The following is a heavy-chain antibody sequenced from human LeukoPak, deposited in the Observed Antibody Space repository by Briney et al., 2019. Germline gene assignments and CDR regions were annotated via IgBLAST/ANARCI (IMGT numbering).Heavy chain of an antibody. CDR3: ARARAGDYIDY. V-gene: IGHV3-13*05. CDR2: VVTGGDP. J-gene: IGHJ4*02. Sequence: GGSLRLSCAASGFTFTSYDMHRVRQATGKGLEWVSGVVTGGDPYYAGSVKGRFTISREIDTNSLYLQLNSLRAGDTAVYYCARARAGDYIDYWGQGTLVTVSS. CDR1: GFTFTSYD.